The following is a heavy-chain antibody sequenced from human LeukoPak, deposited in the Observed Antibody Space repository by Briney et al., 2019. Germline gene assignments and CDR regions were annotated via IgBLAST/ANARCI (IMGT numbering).Heavy chain of an antibody. V-gene: IGHV4-38-2*02. CDR1: SYSISSGYY. J-gene: IGHJ6*03. Sequence: SETLSLTCNVSSYSISSGYYWGWIRQPPGKGLEWIGNIYHSGSTYYNPSLKSRVTISVDTSKNQFSLKLSSVTAADTAVYYCARRWYVADSVVVPAAKRAMDVWGKGTTVTVSS. CDR3: ARRWYVADSVVVPAAKRAMDV. D-gene: IGHD2-2*01. CDR2: IYHSGST.